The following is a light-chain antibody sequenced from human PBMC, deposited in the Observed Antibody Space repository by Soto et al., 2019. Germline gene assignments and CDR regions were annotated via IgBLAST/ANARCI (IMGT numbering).Light chain of an antibody. J-gene: IGLJ1*01. CDR3: QVWDSSSDHYV. CDR2: DNS. CDR1: NIGSEG. Sequence: SYKLAQPPPVSVAPGQTARITCGGNNIGSEGVHWYQQKPGQAPVLVLYDNSDRPSGIPERFSGSISGNTATLTISRVEAGDEADYYCQVWDSSSDHYVFGTGTKLTVL. V-gene: IGLV3-21*02.